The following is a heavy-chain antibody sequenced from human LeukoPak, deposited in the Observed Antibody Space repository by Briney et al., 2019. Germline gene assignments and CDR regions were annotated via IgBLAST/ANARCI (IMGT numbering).Heavy chain of an antibody. CDR2: INPNSGGT. J-gene: IGHJ3*02. CDR3: ARFVSLRPHAFDI. D-gene: IGHD3-10*01. V-gene: IGHV1-2*02. Sequence: ASVKVSCKASGYTFTGYYMHWVRQAPGQGLEWMGWINPNSGGTNYAQKFQGRVTMTRDTSISTAYMELSRLRSDDTAVYYCARFVSLRPHAFDIWGQGTMVTVSS. CDR1: GYTFTGYY.